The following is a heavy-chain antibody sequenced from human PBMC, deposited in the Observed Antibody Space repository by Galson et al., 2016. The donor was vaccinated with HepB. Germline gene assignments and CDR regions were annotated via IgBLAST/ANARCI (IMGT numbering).Heavy chain of an antibody. CDR1: GFMFSTYG. D-gene: IGHD6-25*01. CDR2: ISYDGRIK. Sequence: SLRLSCAASGFMFSTYGMHWVRLAPGKGLEWVAFISYDGRIKYYRDSVKGRFTISRDNSKNTLYLDMNSLRVEDTGVFYCARALAAAGPGWGRPVDFWGHGTLLTVSS. CDR3: ARALAAAGPGWGRPVDF. J-gene: IGHJ4*01. V-gene: IGHV3-33*01.